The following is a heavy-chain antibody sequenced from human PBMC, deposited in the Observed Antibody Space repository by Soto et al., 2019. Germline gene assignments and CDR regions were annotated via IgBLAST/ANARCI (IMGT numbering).Heavy chain of an antibody. CDR1: GGSVGSGSCY. D-gene: IGHD6-6*01. J-gene: IGHJ3*02. V-gene: IGHV4-61*01. CDR3: ASFIAARSLSAFDI. CDR2: IYYSGST. Sequence: SETLSLTCTVSGGSVGSGSCYWSWIRQPPGKGLEWIGYIYYSGSTNYNPSLKSRVTISVDTSKNQFSLKLSSVTAADTAVYYCASFIAARSLSAFDIWGQGTMVTVSS.